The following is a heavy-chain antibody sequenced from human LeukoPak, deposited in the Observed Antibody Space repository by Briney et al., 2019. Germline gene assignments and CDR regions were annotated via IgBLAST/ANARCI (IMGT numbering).Heavy chain of an antibody. V-gene: IGHV5-51*01. Sequence: PGESLKISCKGSGYSFTSYWIGWVRHMPGKGLEGMGIIYPCDSDNRYSQSFQGQVTISADKSISTAYLQWSSLKASDTAMYYCARPWGDGYNYADYWGQGTLVTVSS. D-gene: IGHD5-24*01. CDR3: ARPWGDGYNYADY. CDR2: IYPCDSDN. J-gene: IGHJ4*02. CDR1: GYSFTSYW.